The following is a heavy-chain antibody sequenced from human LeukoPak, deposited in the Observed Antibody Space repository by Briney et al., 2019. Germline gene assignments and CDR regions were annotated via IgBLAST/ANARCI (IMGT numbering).Heavy chain of an antibody. D-gene: IGHD3-10*01. CDR1: GGSISSYY. CDR2: ICTSGST. CDR3: ARVNTYYYGSGVSRAFHM. Sequence: SETLSLTCTVSGGSISSYYWSWIRQPAGKGLEWIGRICTSGSTNYNPSLKSRVTMSVDTSKNQFSLKLSSVTAADTAVYYCARVNTYYYGSGVSRAFHMWGQGTMVTVSS. V-gene: IGHV4-4*07. J-gene: IGHJ3*02.